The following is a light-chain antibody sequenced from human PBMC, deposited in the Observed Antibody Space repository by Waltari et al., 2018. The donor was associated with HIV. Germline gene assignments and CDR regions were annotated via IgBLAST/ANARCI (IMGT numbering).Light chain of an antibody. V-gene: IGLV2-14*01. CDR1: SSDVGGYNS. J-gene: IGLJ2*01. Sequence: GSPGQSITISCTGTSSDVGGYNSVSWYQQHPGKAPKLMIFDVSNRPSGVSNRFSGSKSGNTASLTISGLQAEDEADYYCSSYTSSSTVVFGGGTKVTVL. CDR2: DVS. CDR3: SSYTSSSTVV.